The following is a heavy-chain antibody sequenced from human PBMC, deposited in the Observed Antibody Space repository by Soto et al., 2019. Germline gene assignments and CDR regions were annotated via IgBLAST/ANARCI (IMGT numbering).Heavy chain of an antibody. CDR3: ANRDTSMINRYYYGMDV. CDR2: IGGGGDDT. D-gene: IGHD5-18*01. Sequence: AQLLESGGGLVQPGGSLRLSCAASGFTFSIYAMSWVRQAPGKGLEWVSGIGGGGDDTNYADSVKGRFIISRDNSKNTLYLQMNSLRAEDTAVYYCANRDTSMINRYYYGMDVWGQGTTVTVSS. V-gene: IGHV3-23*01. CDR1: GFTFSIYA. J-gene: IGHJ6*02.